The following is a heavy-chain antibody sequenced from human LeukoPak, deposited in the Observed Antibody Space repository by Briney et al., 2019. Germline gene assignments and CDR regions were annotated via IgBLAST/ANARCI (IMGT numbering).Heavy chain of an antibody. CDR1: GASISSDY. CDR2: IYYSGST. V-gene: IGHV4-59*08. CDR3: ARRSLVRTVGYYYGMDV. Sequence: SETLTLTCTVSGASISSDYWSWIRQPPGKGLEWIGYIYYSGSTNYNPSLKSRATISVDTSKKQFSLKLSSVTAADTAVYYCARRSLVRTVGYYYGMDVWGQGTTVTVSS. D-gene: IGHD1-26*01. J-gene: IGHJ6*02.